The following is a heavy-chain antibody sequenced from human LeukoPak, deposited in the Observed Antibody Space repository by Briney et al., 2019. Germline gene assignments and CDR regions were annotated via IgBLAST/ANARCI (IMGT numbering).Heavy chain of an antibody. Sequence: VASVKVSCKASGGTFSSYAIGWVRQAPGQGLEWMGGIIPIFGTANYAQKFQGRVTITADESTSTAYMELSSLRSEDTAVYYCARGAPGYYYGMDVWGQGTTVTVSS. CDR2: IIPIFGTA. V-gene: IGHV1-69*13. CDR1: GGTFSSYA. CDR3: ARGAPGYYYGMDV. J-gene: IGHJ6*02.